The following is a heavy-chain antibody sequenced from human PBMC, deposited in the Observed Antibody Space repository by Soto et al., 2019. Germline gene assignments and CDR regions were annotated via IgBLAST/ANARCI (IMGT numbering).Heavy chain of an antibody. D-gene: IGHD6-13*01. CDR3: ARETSSWSFDF. J-gene: IGHJ4*02. CDR1: GFTFRNYW. Sequence: EMQLVESGGGLVQPGGSLRLSCAASGFTFRNYWMPWVRQAPGKGLVWVSRSNSDGRSTDYAGSVKGRFTISRDNAKNTLYLQMNSLRSEDTAVYYCARETSSWSFDFWGQGALVTVSS. CDR2: SNSDGRST. V-gene: IGHV3-74*01.